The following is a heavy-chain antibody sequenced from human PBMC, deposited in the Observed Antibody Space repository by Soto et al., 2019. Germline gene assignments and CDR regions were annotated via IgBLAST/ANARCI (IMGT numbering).Heavy chain of an antibody. Sequence: QVQLVQSGAEVKKPGSWVKLSCKASGGTVSSYAISWVRQAPGQGLEWMGEIIPIFGTANYAQKFQGRVTITADESTSTAYMELSSLRSEDTAVYYCARERLSGWFDPWGQGTLVTVSS. CDR1: GGTVSSYA. D-gene: IGHD3-16*02. J-gene: IGHJ5*02. CDR3: ARERLSGWFDP. CDR2: IIPIFGTA. V-gene: IGHV1-69*01.